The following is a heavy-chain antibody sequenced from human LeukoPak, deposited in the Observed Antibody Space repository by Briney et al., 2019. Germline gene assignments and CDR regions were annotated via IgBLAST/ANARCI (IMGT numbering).Heavy chain of an antibody. Sequence: GASVKVSCKASGYTFTGYYMHWVRQAPGQGLEWMGWINPNSGGTNYAQKFQGRVTTTRDTSISTAYMELSRLRSDDTAVYYCARDRVGATGHIDYWGQGTLVTVSS. CDR1: GYTFTGYY. J-gene: IGHJ4*02. D-gene: IGHD1-26*01. CDR3: ARDRVGATGHIDY. CDR2: INPNSGGT. V-gene: IGHV1-2*02.